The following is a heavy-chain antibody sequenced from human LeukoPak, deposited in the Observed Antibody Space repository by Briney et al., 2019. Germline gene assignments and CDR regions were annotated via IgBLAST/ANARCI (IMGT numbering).Heavy chain of an antibody. CDR3: ASQYYDSSGYYYASFDY. D-gene: IGHD3-22*01. CDR2: IYYSGST. V-gene: IGHV4-39*01. CDR1: GGSISSSSYY. Sequence: PSETLSLTCTVSGGSISSSSYYWGWIRQPPGKGLEWIGSIYYSGSTYYNPSLKSRITISVDTSKNQFSLKLSSVTAADTAVYYCASQYYDSSGYYYASFDYWGQGTLVTVSS. J-gene: IGHJ4*02.